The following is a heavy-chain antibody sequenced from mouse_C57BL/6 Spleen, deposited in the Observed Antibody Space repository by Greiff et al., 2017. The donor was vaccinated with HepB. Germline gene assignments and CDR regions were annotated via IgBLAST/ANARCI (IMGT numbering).Heavy chain of an antibody. Sequence: QVQLQQPGAELVRPGTSVKLSCKASGYTFTSYWMHWVKQRPGQGLEWIGVIDPSDSYTNYNQKFKGKATLTVDTSSSTAYMQLSSLTSEDSAVYYCGGNYGAYWGQGTLVTVSA. CDR3: GGNYGAY. D-gene: IGHD2-1*01. V-gene: IGHV1-59*01. J-gene: IGHJ3*01. CDR1: GYTFTSYW. CDR2: IDPSDSYT.